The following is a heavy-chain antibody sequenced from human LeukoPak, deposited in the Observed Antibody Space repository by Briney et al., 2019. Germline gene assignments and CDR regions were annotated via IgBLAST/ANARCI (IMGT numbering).Heavy chain of an antibody. V-gene: IGHV1-18*01. CDR2: ISGYNGYT. D-gene: IGHD3-10*01. J-gene: IGHJ4*02. CDR3: ARESSGFDY. Sequence: ASVKVSCKTSGYTFTNYGISWVRQAPGQGLEWMGWISGYNGYTNYAQKLQGRVTMTTDTSTSTAYMELRSLRSEDTAVYYCARESSGFDYWGQGTLVTVSS. CDR1: GYTFTNYG.